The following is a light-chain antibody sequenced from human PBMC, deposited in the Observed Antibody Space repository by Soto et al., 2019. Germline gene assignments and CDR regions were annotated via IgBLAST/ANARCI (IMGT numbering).Light chain of an antibody. Sequence: DIQMTQSPPSLSASVGDSVTITCRASQGISYYLAWYQQRPGKVPKLLVYAASTLQSGVPTRFIGGRSGTDFSLTINSLQPADFGTYYCQNYKSASFTFGPGTKVDL. CDR3: QNYKSASFT. J-gene: IGKJ3*01. CDR2: AAS. V-gene: IGKV1-27*01. CDR1: QGISYY.